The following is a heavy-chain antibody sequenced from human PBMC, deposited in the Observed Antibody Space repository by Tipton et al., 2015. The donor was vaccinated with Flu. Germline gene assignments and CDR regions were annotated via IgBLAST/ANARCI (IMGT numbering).Heavy chain of an antibody. CDR3: TRSSPGFDP. Sequence: TLSLTCTVSGDTISTYYWSWIRQPPGKGLEWLGYIFYTGSTNYNPLFKSRISISVDTSKNQLSLRLASMTAEDTAMYYCTRSSPGFDPWGQGTLVTVSS. V-gene: IGHV4-59*08. CDR2: IFYTGST. D-gene: IGHD2-8*02. CDR1: GDTISTYY. J-gene: IGHJ5*02.